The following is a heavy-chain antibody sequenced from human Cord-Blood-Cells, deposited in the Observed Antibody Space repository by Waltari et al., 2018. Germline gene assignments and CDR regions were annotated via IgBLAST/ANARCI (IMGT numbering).Heavy chain of an antibody. CDR2: ISYDGSNK. V-gene: IGHV3-30*18. Sequence: QVQLVESGGGVVQPGRSLRLSCAAPGFTFSSYGMHWVRQAPGKGLEWVAFISYDGSNKYYADSVKGRFTISRDNSKNTLYLQMNSLRAEDTAVYYCAKDSRVNPFDYWGQGTLVTVSS. CDR1: GFTFSSYG. J-gene: IGHJ4*02. D-gene: IGHD5-18*01. CDR3: AKDSRVNPFDY.